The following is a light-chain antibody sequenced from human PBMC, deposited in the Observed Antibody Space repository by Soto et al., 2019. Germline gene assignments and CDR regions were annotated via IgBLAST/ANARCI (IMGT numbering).Light chain of an antibody. V-gene: IGLV2-14*01. J-gene: IGLJ1*01. Sequence: QSVLTQPASVSGSPGQSITSSCTGTSSDIGYYNYVSWYQQYPGKAPKLIIYEVSNRPSGVSNRFSGSKSANTASLTISGLQAEDEADYHCSSYKTGSTVVFGTGTKVTLL. CDR1: SSDIGYYNY. CDR3: SSYKTGSTVV. CDR2: EVS.